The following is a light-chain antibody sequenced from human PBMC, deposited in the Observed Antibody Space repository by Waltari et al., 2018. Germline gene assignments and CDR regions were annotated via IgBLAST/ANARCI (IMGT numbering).Light chain of an antibody. CDR3: SSYISSSTLEL. CDR1: SSDVGAYNY. Sequence: QSALTQPASVSGSPGQSLTISCTGTSSDVGAYNYVVWYQQHPGKAPKLIFFDVSNRPSGVSTRFSSSTSGNTASLTISGLQAEDEADYYCSSYISSSTLELFGGGTSLTVL. J-gene: IGLJ2*01. CDR2: DVS. V-gene: IGLV2-14*03.